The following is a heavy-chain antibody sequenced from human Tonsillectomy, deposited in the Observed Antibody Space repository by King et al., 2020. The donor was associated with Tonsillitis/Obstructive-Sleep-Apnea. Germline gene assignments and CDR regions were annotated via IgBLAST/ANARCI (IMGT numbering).Heavy chain of an antibody. V-gene: IGHV3-49*05. CDR1: GFTFGDHA. D-gene: IGHD1-26*01. CDR3: TRGLYRGRYLFDY. J-gene: IGHJ4*02. CDR2: IRSKAYGGTT. Sequence: VQLMQSGGGLVKPGRSLRLSCSASGFTFGDHALSWFRQAPGKGLEWVGFIRSKAYGGTTEYAASVKGRFTISRDDSKSIAYLQMDSLKTEDTAVYYCTRGLYRGRYLFDYWGQGTLVTVSS.